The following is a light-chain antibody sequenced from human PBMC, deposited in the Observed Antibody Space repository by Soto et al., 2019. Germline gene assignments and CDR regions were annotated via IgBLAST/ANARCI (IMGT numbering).Light chain of an antibody. V-gene: IGKV1-5*03. CDR1: QSISSW. Sequence: DIQMTQSPSTLSASVGDRVTITCRASQSISSWLAWYQQKPGKAPKLLIYKASTLESGVPSNFSGSGSGTEFTLTISSLQPDDFATYYCQQYKSYSPITFGQGTRLEIK. CDR2: KAS. CDR3: QQYKSYSPIT. J-gene: IGKJ5*01.